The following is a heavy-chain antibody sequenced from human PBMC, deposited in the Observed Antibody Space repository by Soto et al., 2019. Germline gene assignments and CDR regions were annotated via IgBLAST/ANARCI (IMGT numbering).Heavy chain of an antibody. CDR1: GFTFSSYA. J-gene: IGHJ5*02. D-gene: IGHD2-15*01. Sequence: GGSLRLSCAASGFTFSSYAMHWVRQAPGKGLEWVAVISYDGSNKYYADSVKGRFTISRDNSKNTLYLQMNSLRAEDTAVYYCARDYYCSGGSCSTGWFDPWGQGTLVTVSS. CDR3: ARDYYCSGGSCSTGWFDP. CDR2: ISYDGSNK. V-gene: IGHV3-30-3*01.